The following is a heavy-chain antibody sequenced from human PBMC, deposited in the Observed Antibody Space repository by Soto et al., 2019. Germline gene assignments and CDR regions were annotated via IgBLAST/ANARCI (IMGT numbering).Heavy chain of an antibody. J-gene: IGHJ6*02. CDR2: IWHGGSNK. V-gene: IGHV3-33*01. D-gene: IGHD2-8*01. CDR3: AREYCASTTCYTPYYYGMDV. CDR1: GFIFSTYG. Sequence: GGSLRLSCAASGFIFSTYGMHWVRQAPGKGLEWVAVIWHGGSNKYYADSVKGRFTISRDNSKNTVYLQMNSLRGEDTAVYYCAREYCASTTCYTPYYYGMDVWGQGTTVTVSS.